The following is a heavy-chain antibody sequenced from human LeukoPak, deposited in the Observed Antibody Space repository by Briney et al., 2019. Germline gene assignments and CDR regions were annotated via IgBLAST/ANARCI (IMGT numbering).Heavy chain of an antibody. CDR3: AREAGMTGYSFYGMDV. CDR2: IIPILGIA. CDR1: GGTFSSYA. V-gene: IGHV1-69*04. Sequence: SVKVSCKASGGTFSSYAISWVRQAPGQGLEWMGRIIPILGIANYAQKFQGRVTITADKSTSTAYMELSSLRSEDTAVYYCAREAGMTGYSFYGMDVWGQGTTVTVSS. D-gene: IGHD3-9*01. J-gene: IGHJ6*02.